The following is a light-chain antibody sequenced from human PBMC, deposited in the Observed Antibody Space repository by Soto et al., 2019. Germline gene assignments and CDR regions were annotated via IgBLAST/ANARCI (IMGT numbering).Light chain of an antibody. CDR2: GVS. CDR1: SSDIGAYNF. Sequence: QSVLTQPPSASGSPGQSVSISCTGTSSDIGAYNFVSWYQQHPGKAPKLMIYGVSKRPSGVPDRFSGSKSGTTASLTVSGLEAEDADDYCCSSYGGSNNYVVFGGGTKLTVL. V-gene: IGLV2-8*01. CDR3: SSYGGSNNYVV. J-gene: IGLJ2*01.